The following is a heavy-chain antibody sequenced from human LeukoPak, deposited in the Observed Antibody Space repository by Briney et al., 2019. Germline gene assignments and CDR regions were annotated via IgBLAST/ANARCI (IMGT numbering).Heavy chain of an antibody. CDR2: ILYDGSKK. CDR3: AKDRLQSDWGSRALDS. Sequence: GGSLRLSCAAFGLAFRSSGLPWVGQAPGKGLYWVAIILYDGSKKEYADPVKGRVTISRDTSMNTLYLQMNSLTVEDTAVYYCAKDRLQSDWGSRALDSGGQGTLVTVSS. D-gene: IGHD7-27*01. J-gene: IGHJ4*02. CDR1: GLAFRSSG. V-gene: IGHV3-30*18.